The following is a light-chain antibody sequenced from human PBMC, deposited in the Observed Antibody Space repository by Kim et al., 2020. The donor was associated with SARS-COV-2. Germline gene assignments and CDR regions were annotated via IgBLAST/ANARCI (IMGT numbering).Light chain of an antibody. Sequence: SVKPTCTLSSGHSSYAIAWHQQQPEKGPRYLMKLNSDGSHSKGDGIPDRFSGSSSGAERYLTISSLQSEDEADYYCQTWGTGVWVFGGGTKLTVL. V-gene: IGLV4-69*01. CDR2: LNSDGSH. CDR3: QTWGTGVWV. J-gene: IGLJ3*02. CDR1: SGHSSYA.